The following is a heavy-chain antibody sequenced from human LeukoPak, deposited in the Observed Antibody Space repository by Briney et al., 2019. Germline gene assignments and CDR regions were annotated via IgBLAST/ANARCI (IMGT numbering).Heavy chain of an antibody. Sequence: PGASVKVSCKASGYTFTSYAMHWVRQAPGQRLEWMGWINAGNGNTKYSQKFQGRVTITRDTSASTAYMELSSLRSEDTAVYYCAADLHENSSGWYLLWWGQGTLVTVSP. D-gene: IGHD6-19*01. CDR2: INAGNGNT. CDR1: GYTFTSYA. J-gene: IGHJ4*02. V-gene: IGHV1-3*01. CDR3: AADLHENSSGWYLLW.